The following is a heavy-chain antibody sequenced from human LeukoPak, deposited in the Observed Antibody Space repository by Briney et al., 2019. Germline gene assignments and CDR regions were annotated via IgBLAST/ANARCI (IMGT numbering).Heavy chain of an antibody. D-gene: IGHD5-18*01. Sequence: GGSLRLSCAASGFTFSSYAMSWVRQAPGKGLEWVSCISSSGNTIDYADSVKGRFTISRDNAKNSLYLQMVSLRAEDTAVYYCARLRGYSYGYGDYWGQGTLVTVSS. CDR2: ISSSGNTI. J-gene: IGHJ4*02. CDR1: GFTFSSYA. V-gene: IGHV3-48*03. CDR3: ARLRGYSYGYGDY.